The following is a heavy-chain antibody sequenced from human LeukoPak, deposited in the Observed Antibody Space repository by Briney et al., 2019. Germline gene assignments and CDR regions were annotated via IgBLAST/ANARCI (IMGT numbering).Heavy chain of an antibody. V-gene: IGHV3-53*01. CDR3: ARDGGGYCNSSSCYGGAFDI. Sequence: GGSLRPSCAASTFTVSTNYMSWVRQAPGKGLEWVSLISSGGSTYYADSVKGRFTISRDNSRNTLYLQMNSLRAEDTAVYYCARDGGGYCNSSSCYGGAFDIWGQGTMVTVSS. D-gene: IGHD2-2*01. CDR2: ISSGGST. CDR1: TFTVSTNY. J-gene: IGHJ3*02.